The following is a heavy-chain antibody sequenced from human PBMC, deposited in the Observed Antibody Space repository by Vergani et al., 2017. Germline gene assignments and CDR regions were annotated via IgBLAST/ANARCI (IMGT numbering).Heavy chain of an antibody. CDR2: VDPEDGET. J-gene: IGHJ6*02. CDR3: AIPQTVTTGGMEV. CDR1: GYTFTDHY. Sequence: EVYLVQSGTEVKRPRATMRISCKVSGYTFTDHYKHWVKQAPGKGLEWMGLVDPEDGETTYSETFKGRVTITADISTDTAYLELTSLRSEDTAVYYCAIPQTVTTGGMEVWGQGTTVIVSS. D-gene: IGHD4-17*01. V-gene: IGHV1-69-2*01.